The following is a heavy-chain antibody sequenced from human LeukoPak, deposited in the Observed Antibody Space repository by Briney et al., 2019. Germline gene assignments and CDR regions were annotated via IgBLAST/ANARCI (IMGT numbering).Heavy chain of an antibody. CDR1: GFTFSSYA. Sequence: GGSLRLSCAASGFTFSSYAMSWVRQAPGKGLEWVSAISGSGGGTYYADSVKGRFTISRDNSKNTLYLQMNSLRAEDTAVYYCAKAYCSGGSCYGVGYPTFDYWGQGTLVTVSS. V-gene: IGHV3-23*01. CDR2: ISGSGGGT. CDR3: AKAYCSGGSCYGVGYPTFDY. J-gene: IGHJ4*02. D-gene: IGHD2-15*01.